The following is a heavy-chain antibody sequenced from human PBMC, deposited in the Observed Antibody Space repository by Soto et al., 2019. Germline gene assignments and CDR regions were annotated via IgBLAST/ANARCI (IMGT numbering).Heavy chain of an antibody. V-gene: IGHV1-18*04. CDR1: GYTFTSYG. J-gene: IGHJ6*02. CDR2: ISAYNGNT. CDR3: ARDRVNYDRYYYYGMDV. D-gene: IGHD3-9*01. Sequence: QVQLVQSGAEVKKPGASVKVSCKASGYTFTSYGISWVRQAPGQGLEWMGWISAYNGNTNYAQKLQGRVTMTTDTSTSTAYMELRSLRSDDTAVYYCARDRVNYDRYYYYGMDVWGQGTTVTVSS.